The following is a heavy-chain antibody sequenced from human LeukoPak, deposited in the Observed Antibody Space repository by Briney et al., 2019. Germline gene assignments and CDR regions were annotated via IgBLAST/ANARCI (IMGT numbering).Heavy chain of an antibody. CDR2: ISLSGSTI. D-gene: IGHD2-2*01. CDR3: ARSTSRLIN. Sequence: GGSLRLSCAASGFTFSSDEMNWVRQAPGKGLEWISFISLSGSTIYYADSVKGRFTISRDNSKNSLYLQMSSLRADDTAVYYYARSTSRLINWGQGTLVTVSS. J-gene: IGHJ4*02. V-gene: IGHV3-48*03. CDR1: GFTFSSDE.